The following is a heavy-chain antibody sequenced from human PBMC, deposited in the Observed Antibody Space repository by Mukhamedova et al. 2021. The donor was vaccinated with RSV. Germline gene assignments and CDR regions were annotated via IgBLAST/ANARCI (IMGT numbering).Heavy chain of an antibody. Sequence: VKGRFTISRDNSRNTLYLQMSSLRTEDTAVYYCVRAYEGIWCFDLWGRGTLVTVSS. CDR3: VRAYEGIWCFDL. V-gene: IGHV3-64D*06. J-gene: IGHJ2*01. D-gene: IGHD5-12*01.